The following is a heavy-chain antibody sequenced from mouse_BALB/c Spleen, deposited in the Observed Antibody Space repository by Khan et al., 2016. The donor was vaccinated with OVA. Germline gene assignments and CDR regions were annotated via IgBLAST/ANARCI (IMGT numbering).Heavy chain of an antibody. CDR3: ARLEDI. Sequence: VKLLESGPGLVAPSQSLSITCTVSGFSLTSYCVHWVRQPPGKGLEWLGVIWAGGSTNYNSALMSRLSICTENSKSQVFLKMNTLQTDDSAMYYCARLEDIWGQGTTLTVSS. CDR2: IWAGGST. J-gene: IGHJ2*01. V-gene: IGHV2-9*02. CDR1: GFSLTSYC. D-gene: IGHD1-3*01.